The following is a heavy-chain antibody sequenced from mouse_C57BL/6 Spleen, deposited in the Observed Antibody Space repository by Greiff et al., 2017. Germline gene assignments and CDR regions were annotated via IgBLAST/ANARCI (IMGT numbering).Heavy chain of an antibody. D-gene: IGHD1-1*01. CDR3: TSPPEGLLRGGNYFDY. CDR2: IRLKSDNYAT. Sequence: EVQLVESGGGLVQPGGSMKLSCVASGFTFSNYWMNWVRQSPEKGLEWVAQIRLKSDNYATHYAESVKGRFTISRDDSKSSVYLQMNNLRAEDTGIYYCTSPPEGLLRGGNYFDYWGQGTTLTVSS. J-gene: IGHJ2*01. V-gene: IGHV6-3*01. CDR1: GFTFSNYW.